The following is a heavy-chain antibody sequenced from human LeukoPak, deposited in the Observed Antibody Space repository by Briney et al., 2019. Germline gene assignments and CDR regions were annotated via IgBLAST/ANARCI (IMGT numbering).Heavy chain of an antibody. CDR1: GFTFSDYY. CDR3: ARDTRGFYGDYVSDY. Sequence: PGGSLRLSCAASGFTFSDYYMSWIRQAPGKGLEWVSYISSSSSYTNYADSVKGRFTISRDNAKNSLYLQMNSLRAEDTAVYYCARDTRGFYGDYVSDYWGQGTLVTVSS. V-gene: IGHV3-11*06. D-gene: IGHD4-17*01. J-gene: IGHJ4*02. CDR2: ISSSSSYT.